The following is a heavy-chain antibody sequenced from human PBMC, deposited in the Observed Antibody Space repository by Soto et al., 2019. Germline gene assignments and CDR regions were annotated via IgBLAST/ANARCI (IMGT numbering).Heavy chain of an antibody. Sequence: EVQLLESGGGLVQPGGSLRLSCAASGFTFSSYAMSWVRQAPGKGLEWVSAISGSGGSTYYADSVKGRFTISRDNSKNTLYLQMNSLRAEDTAVYYCAKRKPRVAGTSGYFDYWGQGTLVTVSS. V-gene: IGHV3-23*01. D-gene: IGHD6-19*01. CDR3: AKRKPRVAGTSGYFDY. CDR1: GFTFSSYA. CDR2: ISGSGGST. J-gene: IGHJ4*02.